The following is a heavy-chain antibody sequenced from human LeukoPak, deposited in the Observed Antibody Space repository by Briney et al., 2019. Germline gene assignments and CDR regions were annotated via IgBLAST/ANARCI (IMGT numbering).Heavy chain of an antibody. D-gene: IGHD4-11*01. Sequence: PGGSLRLSCAASGFTFNTYYMSWVRQAPGKGLECVSSISSSGSYIHYSDSVKGRFTISRDNAKNSLFLQMNSLRAEDTAVYFCARGLFSVHDYSNGERPFDPWGQGTLVTVSS. CDR2: ISSSGSYI. V-gene: IGHV3-21*01. CDR3: ARGLFSVHDYSNGERPFDP. CDR1: GFTFNTYY. J-gene: IGHJ5*02.